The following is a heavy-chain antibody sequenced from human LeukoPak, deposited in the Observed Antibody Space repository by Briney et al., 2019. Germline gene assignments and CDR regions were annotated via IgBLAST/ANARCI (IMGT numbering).Heavy chain of an antibody. D-gene: IGHD3-22*01. CDR3: ARGNPDYDSSGYLGY. CDR2: IIPILGIA. Sequence: SVKVSCKASGVTFSSYTISWVQQAPGQGLEWMGRIIPILGIANYAQKFQGRVTITADKSTSTAYMELSSLRSEDTAVYYCARGNPDYDSSGYLGYWGQGTLVTVSS. CDR1: GVTFSSYT. J-gene: IGHJ4*02. V-gene: IGHV1-69*02.